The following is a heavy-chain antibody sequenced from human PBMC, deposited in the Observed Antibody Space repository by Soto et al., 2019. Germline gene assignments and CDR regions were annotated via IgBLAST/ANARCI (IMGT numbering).Heavy chain of an antibody. V-gene: IGHV1-69*06. CDR3: ATHARPLKLQGGSYYGDYYYYGMDV. CDR2: IIPIFGTA. J-gene: IGHJ6*02. CDR1: GGTFSSYA. D-gene: IGHD1-26*01. Sequence: QVQLVQSGAEVKKPGSSVKVSCKASGGTFSSYAISWVRQAPGQGLEWMGGIIPIFGTANYAQKFQGRVTITADKSTSTAYMELSSLRSEDTAVYYCATHARPLKLQGGSYYGDYYYYGMDVWGQGTTVTVSS.